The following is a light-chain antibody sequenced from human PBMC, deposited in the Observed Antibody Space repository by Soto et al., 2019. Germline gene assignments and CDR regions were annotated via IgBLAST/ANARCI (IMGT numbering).Light chain of an antibody. V-gene: IGKV1-5*03. CDR3: QHFNDYSGT. Sequence: DIQMTQSPSTLSASVGDRVTITCRASQRISTYLAWYQQKPGKAPKLLIYKASSLESGVPSRFSGSGSGTEFTLTISSLQPDDFATYYCQHFNDYSGTFGQGTKVEI. CDR2: KAS. J-gene: IGKJ1*01. CDR1: QRISTY.